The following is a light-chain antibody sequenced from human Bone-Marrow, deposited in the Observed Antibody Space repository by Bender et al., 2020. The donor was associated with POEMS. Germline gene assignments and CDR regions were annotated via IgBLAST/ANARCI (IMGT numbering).Light chain of an antibody. CDR2: DIN. V-gene: IGLV2-14*03. CDR1: SSDVGSYTY. Sequence: QSALTQPASVSGSPGQSITISCTGTSSDVGSYTYVSWYQQHPGKAPKVIIYDINSRPSGVSSRFSGSKSGNTASLTISGLQPEDEADYYCSSYTSSSTYVFGTGTKVTVL. J-gene: IGLJ1*01. CDR3: SSYTSSSTYV.